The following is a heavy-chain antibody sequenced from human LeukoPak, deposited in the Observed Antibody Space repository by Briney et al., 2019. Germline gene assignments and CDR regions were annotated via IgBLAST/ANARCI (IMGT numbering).Heavy chain of an antibody. Sequence: GGSLRLSCEASGFTFSSYEMNWVRQAPGKGLEWISYISSGGMTIYYADSVRGRFTVSRDNTKNSLFLQMNSLRAADTAVYFCARDDYDIVTGYYSMYSYGVDVWGQGTAVTVSS. J-gene: IGHJ6*02. CDR2: ISSGGMTI. CDR1: GFTFSSYE. D-gene: IGHD3-9*01. CDR3: ARDDYDIVTGYYSMYSYGVDV. V-gene: IGHV3-48*03.